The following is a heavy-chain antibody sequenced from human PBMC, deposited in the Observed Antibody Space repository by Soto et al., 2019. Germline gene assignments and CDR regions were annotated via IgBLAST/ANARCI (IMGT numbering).Heavy chain of an antibody. CDR1: GFTFDDYA. D-gene: IGHD6-19*01. Sequence: EMQLVESGGGLVQPGRSLRLSCAASGFTFDDYAMHWVRQAPGKGLEWVSGINWNSDGIAYADSVKGRFTISRDNAKNLRYLQMNSLRPEDTALNFCAKDLQAHIGVSGTLLDAFNIWGQGTMVTVSS. CDR3: AKDLQAHIGVSGTLLDAFNI. CDR2: INWNSDGI. V-gene: IGHV3-9*01. J-gene: IGHJ3*02.